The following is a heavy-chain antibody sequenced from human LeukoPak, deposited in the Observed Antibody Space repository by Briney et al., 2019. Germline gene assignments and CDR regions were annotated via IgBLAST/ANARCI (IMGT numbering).Heavy chain of an antibody. CDR3: ARDRSMADAFDI. V-gene: IGHV3-21*01. D-gene: IGHD5-24*01. J-gene: IGHJ3*02. CDR2: ISSSSSYI. CDR1: GFTFSSYS. Sequence: GGSLRLSCAASGFTFSSYSMNWVRQAPGKGLEWVSSISSSSSYIYYADSVEGRFTISRDNAKNSLYLQMNSLRAEDTAVYYCARDRSMADAFDIWGQGTMVTVSS.